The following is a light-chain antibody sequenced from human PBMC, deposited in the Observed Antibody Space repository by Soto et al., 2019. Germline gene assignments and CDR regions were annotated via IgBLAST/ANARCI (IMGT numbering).Light chain of an antibody. J-gene: IGLJ3*02. CDR2: EVS. V-gene: IGLV2-14*01. CDR1: SSDVGGYNY. CDR3: SSYASSSTWV. Sequence: QSALTQPASVSGSPGQSITISCTGTSSDVGGYNYVSWYQQHPGKAPKLMIYEVSNRPSGVSNRFSGSKSGNTASLTISGLQAEDEDDYYCSSYASSSTWVVGGGTKLTVL.